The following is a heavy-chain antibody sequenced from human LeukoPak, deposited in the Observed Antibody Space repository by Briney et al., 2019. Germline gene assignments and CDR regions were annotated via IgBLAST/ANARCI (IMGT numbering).Heavy chain of an antibody. J-gene: IGHJ6*03. CDR3: ARGYCSGGSCYYDSYYYYYYMDV. CDR1: GYTFTGYY. Sequence: ASVKVSFKASGYTFTGYYMHWVRQAPGQGLEWMGWINPNSGGTNYAQKFQGRVTMTRDTSISTAYMELSKLRSDDTAVYYCARGYCSGGSCYYDSYYYYYYMDVWGKGTTVTVSS. V-gene: IGHV1-2*02. CDR2: INPNSGGT. D-gene: IGHD2-15*01.